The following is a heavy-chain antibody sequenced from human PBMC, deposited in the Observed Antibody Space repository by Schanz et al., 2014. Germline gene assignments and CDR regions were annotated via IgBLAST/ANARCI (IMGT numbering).Heavy chain of an antibody. V-gene: IGHV1-18*01. J-gene: IGHJ6*02. CDR3: ARAKRFGDMDV. CDR2: INGYNGHT. CDR1: GYTFSSYG. Sequence: VQLEQSGAEVKKPGASVKVSCKASGYTFSSYGITWVRQAPGQGLEWMGWINGYNGHTLYAQKFQGRVTMTTDTSTSTAYMELRNLRSDDTAVYYCARAKRFGDMDVWGQGTTVTVSS. D-gene: IGHD3-10*01.